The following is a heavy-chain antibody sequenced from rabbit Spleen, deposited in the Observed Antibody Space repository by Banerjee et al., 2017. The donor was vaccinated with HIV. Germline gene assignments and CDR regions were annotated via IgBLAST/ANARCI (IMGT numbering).Heavy chain of an antibody. CDR2: IYADYGNA. V-gene: IGHV1S45*01. CDR1: GFSFSSSYW. J-gene: IGHJ6*01. Sequence: QEQLVESGGGLVQPEGSLTLTCTASGFSFSSSYWICWVRQAPGKGLELIACIYADYGNADCASWAKGRFTISKASSTTVTLQMTSLTAADTATYFCARDLLYAGYVDYGYGTDLWGQGTLVTGS. CDR3: ARDLLYAGYVDYGYGTDL. D-gene: IGHD6-1*01.